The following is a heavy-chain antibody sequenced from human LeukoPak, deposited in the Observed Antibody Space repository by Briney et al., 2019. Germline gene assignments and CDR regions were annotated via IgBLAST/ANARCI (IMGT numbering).Heavy chain of an antibody. Sequence: GRSLRLSCTASGFTFGDYAMSWVRQAPGKGLEWLGVIRSQAYGVTTQYAASVKGRFTISRDDSKSIAYLQMNSLKNEDTAVYHCARLGETYCSGGSCYFLDYWGQGTLVSVSS. D-gene: IGHD2-15*01. CDR2: IRSQAYGVTT. V-gene: IGHV3-49*04. J-gene: IGHJ4*02. CDR1: GFTFGDYA. CDR3: ARLGETYCSGGSCYFLDY.